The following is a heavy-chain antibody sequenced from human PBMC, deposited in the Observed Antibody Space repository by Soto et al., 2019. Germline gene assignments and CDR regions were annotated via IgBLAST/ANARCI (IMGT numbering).Heavy chain of an antibody. D-gene: IGHD3-10*01. J-gene: IGHJ6*02. CDR1: GNSFTSYW. CDR3: TSQTTRVKSYYAMDV. Sequence: GECLKISCKGSGNSFTSYWVGWVRQMHGKGLECMGIIYPGDSDTRYSPSFQGQVTISADKSISTAYLQWSSLKASDTAMYNCTSQTTRVKSYYAMDVWGQGTPVTVS. V-gene: IGHV5-51*01. CDR2: IYPGDSDT.